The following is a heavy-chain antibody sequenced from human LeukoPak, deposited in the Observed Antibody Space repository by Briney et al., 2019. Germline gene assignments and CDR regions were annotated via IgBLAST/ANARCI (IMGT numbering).Heavy chain of an antibody. D-gene: IGHD6-19*01. CDR3: AREVRYSSGWYES. CDR2: ISGSGGST. V-gene: IGHV3-23*01. J-gene: IGHJ5*01. Sequence: GTLRLSCAASGFTFSSYGMSWVRQAPGKGLEWVSAISGSGGSTYYADSVKGRFTISRDNAKNSLYLQMNSLRAEDTAVYYCAREVRYSSGWYESWGQGTLVTVSS. CDR1: GFTFSSYG.